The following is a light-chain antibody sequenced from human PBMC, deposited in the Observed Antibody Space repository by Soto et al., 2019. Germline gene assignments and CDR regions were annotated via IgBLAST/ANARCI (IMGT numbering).Light chain of an antibody. V-gene: IGKV3-20*01. J-gene: IGKJ5*01. Sequence: EIVLTQSPGTLSLSPGERATLSCRASQSVSSSYLAWYQQKPGQAPRLLIYGASSRATGIPDRFSGSGSGTDFALTISRLEPEDLAVYYCQQYGSSRGITFGQWTRLEIK. CDR2: GAS. CDR3: QQYGSSRGIT. CDR1: QSVSSSY.